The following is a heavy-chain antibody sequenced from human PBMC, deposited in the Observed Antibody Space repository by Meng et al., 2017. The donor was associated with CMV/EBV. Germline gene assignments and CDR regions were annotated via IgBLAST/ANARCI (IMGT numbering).Heavy chain of an antibody. CDR1: GFTFSSYG. J-gene: IGHJ6*02. CDR2: ICYDGSNK. D-gene: IGHD3-3*01. CDR3: AKDLRGGFFGVGYGMDV. Sequence: GGSLRLSCAASGFTFSSYGMHWVRQAPGKGLEWVAVICYDGSNKYNADSVKGRFTISRDNSKNTLYLRMNSLRAEDTAVYYCAKDLRGGFFGVGYGMDVWGQGTTVTVSS. V-gene: IGHV3-33*06.